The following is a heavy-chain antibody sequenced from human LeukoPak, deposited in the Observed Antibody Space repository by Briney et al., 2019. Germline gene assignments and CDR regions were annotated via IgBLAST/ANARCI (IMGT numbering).Heavy chain of an antibody. J-gene: IGHJ4*02. CDR2: IKQDGSEK. V-gene: IGHV3-7*01. CDR1: GFTFSDYW. CDR3: ARWLELMRNFDW. D-gene: IGHD5-24*01. Sequence: GGSLRLSCVGSGFTFSDYWMSWVRQAPGRGLEWVANIKQDGSEKDYVDALKGRFTISRDNAKNSLYLQMNSLRAEDTAVYYCARWLELMRNFDWWGQGTLVTVSS.